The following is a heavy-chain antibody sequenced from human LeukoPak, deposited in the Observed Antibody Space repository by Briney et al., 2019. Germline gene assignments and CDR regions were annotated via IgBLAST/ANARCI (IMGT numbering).Heavy chain of an antibody. D-gene: IGHD6-19*01. CDR3: ASWAVAGNY. CDR1: GFTFSSYA. V-gene: IGHV3-30-3*01. J-gene: IGHJ4*02. CDR2: ISYDGSNK. Sequence: PGRSLRLSCAASGFTFSSYAMHWVRQAPGKGLEWVAVISYDGSNKYYADSVKGRFTISRDNSKNTLYLQMNSLRAEDTAVYYCASWAVAGNYWGQGTLVTVSS.